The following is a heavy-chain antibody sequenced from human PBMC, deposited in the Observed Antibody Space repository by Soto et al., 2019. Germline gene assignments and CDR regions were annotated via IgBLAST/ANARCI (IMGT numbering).Heavy chain of an antibody. Sequence: EVQLVESGGGLVKPGGSLRLSCAASGFTFSNVWMNWVRQAPGKGLEWVGRIKRKTDGGTTDYAATVKGRFTISRQDSESRPYLQMNRPTTDDTVVYYRTPLALKYSSGWYEFSEWGLGTLVTVSS. CDR1: GFTFSNVW. D-gene: IGHD6-19*01. CDR3: TPLALKYSSGWYEFSE. J-gene: IGHJ4*02. CDR2: IKRKTDGGTT. V-gene: IGHV3-15*07.